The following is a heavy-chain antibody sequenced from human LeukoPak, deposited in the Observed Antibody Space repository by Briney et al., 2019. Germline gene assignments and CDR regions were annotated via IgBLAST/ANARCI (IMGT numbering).Heavy chain of an antibody. CDR2: INHSGST. CDR1: GGSFSGYH. D-gene: IGHD3-10*01. J-gene: IGHJ4*02. V-gene: IGHV4-34*01. CDR3: ARSVGYGSGIYPY. Sequence: PSETLSLTCAVYGGSFSGYHWSWIRQPPGKGLEWIGEINHSGSTNYNPSLKSRVTISVDTSKNQFSLKLSSVTAADTAVYYCARSVGYGSGIYPYWGQGTLVTVSS.